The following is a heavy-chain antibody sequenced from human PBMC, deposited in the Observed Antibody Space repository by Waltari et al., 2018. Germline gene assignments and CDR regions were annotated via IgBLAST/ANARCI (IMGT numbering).Heavy chain of an antibody. D-gene: IGHD5-12*01. CDR2: ISGSGGRT. J-gene: IGHJ4*02. CDR1: GFTFSSYA. Sequence: EVQLLESGGGLVQPGGSLRLSCAASGFTFSSYAMSWVRQAPGKGLEWVSAISGSGGRTSYADSVKGRFTISRDNSKNTLYLQMNSLRAEDTAVYYCAKDPDGYNYLVLNAQDDYWGQGTLVTVSS. CDR3: AKDPDGYNYLVLNAQDDY. V-gene: IGHV3-23*01.